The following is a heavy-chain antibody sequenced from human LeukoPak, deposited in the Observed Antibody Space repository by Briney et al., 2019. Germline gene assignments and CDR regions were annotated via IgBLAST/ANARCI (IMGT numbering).Heavy chain of an antibody. CDR2: IKQDGTEK. J-gene: IGHJ4*02. D-gene: IGHD5-18*01. Sequence: GGSLRLSCVASGFSFNNFGMSWVRQAPGKGLEWVANIKQDGTEKYYVDSVKGRFTISRDNAKKSLHLQMNSLRAEDTAVYYCARGVNTLFDYWGQGTLVTVSS. CDR3: ARGVNTLFDY. CDR1: GFSFNNFG. V-gene: IGHV3-7*03.